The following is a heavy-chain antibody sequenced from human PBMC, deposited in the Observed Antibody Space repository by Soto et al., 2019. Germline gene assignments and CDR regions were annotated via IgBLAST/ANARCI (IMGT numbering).Heavy chain of an antibody. CDR3: AHRHASYYAMDV. V-gene: IGHV2-5*01. J-gene: IGHJ6*02. Sequence: ATPVYDAQPVAKTCSSRGLPHRYSEVGVGWIRQPPGKALEWLALIYGNDDKHYSPSLKSRLTITKDTSKSQVVFTLTNMDPVDTATYYCAHRHASYYAMDVWGQGTTVTVSS. CDR2: IYGNDDK. CDR1: GLPHRYSEVG. D-gene: IGHD2-2*01.